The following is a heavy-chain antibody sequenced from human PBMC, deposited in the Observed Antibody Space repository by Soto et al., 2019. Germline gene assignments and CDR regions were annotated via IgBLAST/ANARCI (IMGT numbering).Heavy chain of an antibody. CDR1: GYTFTSYA. Sequence: ASVKVSCKASGYTFTSYAMRWVRQAPGQRLEWMGWINAGNGNTKYSQKFQGRVTITRDTSASTAYMELSSLRSEDTAVYYCARVFGNYGDYDYYFDYWGQGTLVTVSS. D-gene: IGHD4-17*01. J-gene: IGHJ4*02. CDR2: INAGNGNT. CDR3: ARVFGNYGDYDYYFDY. V-gene: IGHV1-3*01.